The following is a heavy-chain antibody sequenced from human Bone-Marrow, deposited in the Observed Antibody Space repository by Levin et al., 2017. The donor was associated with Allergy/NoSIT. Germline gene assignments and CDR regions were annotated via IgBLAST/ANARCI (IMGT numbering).Heavy chain of an antibody. CDR3: SRVEYHDSSAYCGY. V-gene: IGHV1-18*01. CDR2: VSAHNGNT. CDR1: GYIFNLYG. J-gene: IGHJ4*02. D-gene: IGHD3-22*01. Sequence: ASVKVSCKASGYIFNLYGIAWVRQAPGQGLEWMGWVSAHNGNTDYAQKFQGRVTMTTDTSTSTIYMELRSLRSDDTAVYYCSRVEYHDSSAYCGYWGQGTPINVSS.